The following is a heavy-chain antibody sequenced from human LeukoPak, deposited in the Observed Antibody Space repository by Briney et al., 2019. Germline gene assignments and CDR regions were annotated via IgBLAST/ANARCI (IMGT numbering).Heavy chain of an antibody. CDR2: INHSGST. D-gene: IGHD3-3*01. CDR3: ARAQLGVVIIPSFNGMDV. V-gene: IGHV4-34*01. Sequence: SETLSLTCAVYGGSFSGYYWSWIRQPPGKGLEWIGEINHSGSTNYNPSLKSRVTISVDTSKNQFSLKLSSVTAAGTAVYYCARAQLGVVIIPSFNGMDVWGQGTTVTVSS. CDR1: GGSFSGYY. J-gene: IGHJ6*02.